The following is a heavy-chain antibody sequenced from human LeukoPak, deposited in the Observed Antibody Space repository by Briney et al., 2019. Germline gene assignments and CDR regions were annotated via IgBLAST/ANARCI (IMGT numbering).Heavy chain of an antibody. CDR3: AGTDYGDYSTGYYGMDV. CDR2: IYSGGST. V-gene: IGHV3-66*01. CDR1: GFTFSTYA. Sequence: GGSLRLSCAASGFTFSTYAMSWVRQAPGKGLEWVSVIYSGGSTYYADSVKGRFTISRDNSKNTLYLQMNSLRAEDTAVYYCAGTDYGDYSTGYYGMDVWGQGTTVTVSS. D-gene: IGHD4-17*01. J-gene: IGHJ6*02.